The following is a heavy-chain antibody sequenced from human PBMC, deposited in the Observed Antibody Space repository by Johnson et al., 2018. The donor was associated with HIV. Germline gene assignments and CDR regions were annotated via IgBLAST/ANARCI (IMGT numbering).Heavy chain of an antibody. CDR1: GFTFSSYA. D-gene: IGHD5-24*01. CDR3: AREGGDGYSPSAFDI. Sequence: QMQLVESGGGLVEPGGSLRLSCAASGFTFSSYAMHWVRQAPGKGLEWVAVISYDGSNKYYADSVKGRFTISRDNSKNTLYLQMNSLRAEDTAVYYCAREGGDGYSPSAFDIWGQGTMVTVSS. CDR2: ISYDGSNK. J-gene: IGHJ3*02. V-gene: IGHV3-30-3*01.